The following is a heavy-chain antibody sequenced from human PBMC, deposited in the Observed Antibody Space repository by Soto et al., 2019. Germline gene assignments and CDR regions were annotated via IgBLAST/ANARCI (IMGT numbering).Heavy chain of an antibody. J-gene: IGHJ4*02. CDR1: GGSFSGYY. CDR3: ARGPGYDFWSGYDDYFDY. Sequence: SETLSLTCAVYGGSFSGYYWNWIRQPPGKGLEWIGEINHSGSTNYNPSLKSRVTISVDTSKNQFSLKLSSVTAADTAVYYCARGPGYDFWSGYDDYFDYWGQGTLVTVS. D-gene: IGHD3-3*01. V-gene: IGHV4-34*01. CDR2: INHSGST.